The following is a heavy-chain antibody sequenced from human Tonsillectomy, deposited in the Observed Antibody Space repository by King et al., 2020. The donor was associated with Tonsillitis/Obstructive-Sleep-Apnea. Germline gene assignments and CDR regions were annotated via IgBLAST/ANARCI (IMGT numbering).Heavy chain of an antibody. CDR2: ISGSGGST. CDR3: AKGSHDFDY. V-gene: IGHV3-23*04. CDR1: GFTFTSSA. Sequence: EVQLVESGGGLVQPGGSLRLSCAASGFTFTSSAMSWVRQAPEKGLEWVSAISGSGGSTYYADSVKGRFTISRDTSKNTLYLQMNSLTAEDTAVYYCAKGSHDFDYWGQRTLVTVSS. J-gene: IGHJ4*02.